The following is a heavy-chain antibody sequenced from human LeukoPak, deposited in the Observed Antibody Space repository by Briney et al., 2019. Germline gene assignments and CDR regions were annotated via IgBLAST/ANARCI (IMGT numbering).Heavy chain of an antibody. Sequence: PSGTLSLTCTVSSSSISSYYWSWIRQAPGKGLEWIGYIYYSASTNYNPSLKSRVTISVDTSKSQFSLRLSSVTAADTAVYYCARHYLGNSFDYWGQGTLVTASS. CDR3: ARHYLGNSFDY. J-gene: IGHJ4*02. CDR2: IYYSAST. D-gene: IGHD1-14*01. V-gene: IGHV4-59*08. CDR1: SSSISSYY.